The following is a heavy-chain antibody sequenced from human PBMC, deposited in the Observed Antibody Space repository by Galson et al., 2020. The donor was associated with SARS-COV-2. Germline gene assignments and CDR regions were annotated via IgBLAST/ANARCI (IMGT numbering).Heavy chain of an antibody. CDR1: GFTFNTCA. CDR2: IRGGGTVT. Sequence: GGSLRLSCEASGFTFNTCALTWVRQAAGQGLEWVASIRGGGTVTYYAGSVEGRFTISRDNSKNTLYLQMNNLRAEDTAVYYCAKSPVGYSSGTNLRGDFDFWGQGTMVTVSS. CDR3: AKSPVGYSSGTNLRGDFDF. J-gene: IGHJ3*01. D-gene: IGHD6-19*01. V-gene: IGHV3-23*01.